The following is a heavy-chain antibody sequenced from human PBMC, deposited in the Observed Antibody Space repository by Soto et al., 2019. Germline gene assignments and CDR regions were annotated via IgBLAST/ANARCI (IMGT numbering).Heavy chain of an antibody. J-gene: IGHJ4*02. CDR3: VRFYGDDVHGVQRRYFDF. Sequence: QVQLQESGPGLVKPSETLSLTCTVSGDSISSASYFWGWIRQPPGKGLEWIGSVYFVGNSYYNPSLKSRVRISVDASKILCSLRLSSMTAADTGVYYCVRFYGDDVHGVQRRYFDFWGQGTLVTVS. CDR2: VYFVGNS. V-gene: IGHV4-39*01. CDR1: GDSISSASYF. D-gene: IGHD4-17*01.